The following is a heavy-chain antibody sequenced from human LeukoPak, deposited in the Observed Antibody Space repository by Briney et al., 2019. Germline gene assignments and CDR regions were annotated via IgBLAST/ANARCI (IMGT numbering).Heavy chain of an antibody. Sequence: SGGSLRLSCAASGFTFSSYAMSWVHQAPGKGLEWVSAISGSGGSTYYADSVKGRFTISRDNSKNTLYLQMNSPRAEDTAVYYCAKDRSGYYTSSWRDWGQGTLVTISS. D-gene: IGHD3-3*01. CDR2: ISGSGGST. V-gene: IGHV3-23*01. J-gene: IGHJ4*02. CDR1: GFTFSSYA. CDR3: AKDRSGYYTSSWRD.